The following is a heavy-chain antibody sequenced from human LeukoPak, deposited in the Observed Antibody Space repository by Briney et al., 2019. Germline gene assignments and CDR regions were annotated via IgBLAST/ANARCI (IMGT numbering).Heavy chain of an antibody. V-gene: IGHV3-30*18. CDR3: AKDTPQWELRFGFDY. J-gene: IGHJ4*02. Sequence: GRSLRLSCAASGFTFSSYGMHWVRQAPGKGLEWVAVISYDGSNKYYADSVKGRFTISRDNSKNTLYLQMNSLRAEDTAVYYCAKDTPQWELRFGFDYWGQGILVTVSS. D-gene: IGHD1-26*01. CDR1: GFTFSSYG. CDR2: ISYDGSNK.